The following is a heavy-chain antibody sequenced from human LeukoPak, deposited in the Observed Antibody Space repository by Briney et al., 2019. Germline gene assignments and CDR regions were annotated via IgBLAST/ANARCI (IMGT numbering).Heavy chain of an antibody. Sequence: SETLSLTCTVSGGSISSGGYYWSWIRQHPGTGLEWIGYIYYSGSTNYNPSLKSRVTISVDTSKNKFSLKLNSVTAADTAVYYCARGRVLYDSTGYNYWGQGTLVTLSS. J-gene: IGHJ4*02. CDR2: IYYSGST. CDR3: ARGRVLYDSTGYNY. CDR1: GGSISSGGYY. D-gene: IGHD3-22*01. V-gene: IGHV4-61*08.